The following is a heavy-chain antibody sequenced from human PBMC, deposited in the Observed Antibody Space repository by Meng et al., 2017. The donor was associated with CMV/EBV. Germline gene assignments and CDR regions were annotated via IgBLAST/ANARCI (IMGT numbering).Heavy chain of an antibody. CDR3: AKDPPPVLLIAAAGTPSYGMDV. V-gene: IGHV3-30*02. D-gene: IGHD6-13*01. CDR1: GFTFSSYG. Sequence: SCAASGFTFSSYGMHWVRQAPGKGLEWVAFIRYDGSNKYYADSVKGRFTISRDNSKNTLYLQMNSLRAEDTAVYYCAKDPPPVLLIAAAGTPSYGMDVWGQGTTVTVSS. J-gene: IGHJ6*02. CDR2: IRYDGSNK.